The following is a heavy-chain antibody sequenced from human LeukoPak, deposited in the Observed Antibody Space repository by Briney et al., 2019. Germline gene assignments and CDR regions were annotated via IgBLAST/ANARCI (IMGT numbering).Heavy chain of an antibody. CDR1: GVSISGSY. Sequence: PSETLSLTCTVSGVSISGSYWSWLRQPPGKGLEWIASIHSSGSTNYNPSLKSRFTISVDTSKNQFSLKLSSVTAADTAFYYCAKSSGYYTYWGQGTLVTVSS. D-gene: IGHD3-22*01. CDR2: IHSSGST. J-gene: IGHJ4*02. CDR3: AKSSGYYTY. V-gene: IGHV4-59*01.